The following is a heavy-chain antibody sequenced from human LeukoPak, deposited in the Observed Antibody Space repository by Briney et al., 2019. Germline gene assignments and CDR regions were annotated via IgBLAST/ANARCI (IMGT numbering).Heavy chain of an antibody. CDR1: GGSISSGGYY. CDR3: ARFVFGEFNWFDP. CDR2: IYYSGST. J-gene: IGHJ5*02. V-gene: IGHV4-31*03. D-gene: IGHD3-10*02. Sequence: PSQTLSLTCTVSGGSISSGGYYWSWIRQHPGKGLEWIGYIYYSGSTYYNPSLKSRVTISVDTSKNQFSLKLSSVTAADTAVYYCARFVFGEFNWFDPWGQGTLVTVSS.